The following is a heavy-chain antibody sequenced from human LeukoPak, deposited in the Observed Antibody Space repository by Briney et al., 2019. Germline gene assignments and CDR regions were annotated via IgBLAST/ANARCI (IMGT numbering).Heavy chain of an antibody. CDR1: GFTFSTYA. J-gene: IGHJ4*02. CDR3: ARSPTLYFGADY. V-gene: IGHV4-59*01. Sequence: TGGSLRVSCAASGFTFSTYAMNWVRQAPGKGLEWIGYIYYSGSTNYNPSLKSRVTISVDTSKNQFSLKLSSVTAADTAVYYCARSPTLYFGADYWGQGTLVTVSS. D-gene: IGHD3-10*01. CDR2: IYYSGST.